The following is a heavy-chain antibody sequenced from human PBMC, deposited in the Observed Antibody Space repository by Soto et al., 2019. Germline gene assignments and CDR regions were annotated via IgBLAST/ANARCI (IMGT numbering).Heavy chain of an antibody. CDR2: ISSTTNYI. J-gene: IGHJ4*02. CDR1: GFTFTRYS. CDR3: ARESEDLTSNFDY. Sequence: GGSLRLSCAASGFTFTRYSMNWVRQAPGKGLEWVSSISSTTNYIYYADSMKGRFTVSRDNAKNSVYLEMNSLSAEDTAVHYCARESEDLTSNFDYWGQGTLVTVSS. V-gene: IGHV3-21*01.